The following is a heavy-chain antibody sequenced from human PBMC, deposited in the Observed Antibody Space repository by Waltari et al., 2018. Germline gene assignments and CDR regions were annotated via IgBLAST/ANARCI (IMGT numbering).Heavy chain of an antibody. J-gene: IGHJ4*02. CDR1: GFTFRRYA. CDR3: ARAIQLWSSFDY. V-gene: IGHV3-30-3*01. Sequence: QVQLVASGGGVVQPGRSLRLSCAAAGFTFRRYAMHWVRQAPGKGLEWVAVISYDGSNKYYADSVKGRFTISRDKSKNTLYLQMNSLRAEDTAVYYCARAIQLWSSFDYWGQGTLVTVSS. D-gene: IGHD5-18*01. CDR2: ISYDGSNK.